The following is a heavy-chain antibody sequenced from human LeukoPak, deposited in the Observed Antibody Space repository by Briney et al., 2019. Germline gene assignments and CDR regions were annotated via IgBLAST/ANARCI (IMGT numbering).Heavy chain of an antibody. CDR3: AKVPIAVAIRLYFQH. D-gene: IGHD6-19*01. J-gene: IGHJ1*01. V-gene: IGHV3-23*01. Sequence: GSLRLSCAASGFTFSSYAKSWVRQAPGKGLEWVSAISGSGGSTYYADSVKGRFTISRDNSKNTLYLQMNSLRAEDTAVYYCAKVPIAVAIRLYFQHWGQGTLVTVSS. CDR1: GFTFSSYA. CDR2: ISGSGGST.